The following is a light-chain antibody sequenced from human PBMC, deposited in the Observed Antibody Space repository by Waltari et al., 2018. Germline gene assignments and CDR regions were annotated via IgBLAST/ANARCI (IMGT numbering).Light chain of an antibody. V-gene: IGLV1-47*01. CDR2: RND. CDR3: AAWDDRLSGVA. J-gene: IGLJ2*01. CDR1: SSNIARNS. Sequence: QSVLTQSPSASGTPGQTVTISCFGSSSNIARNSVYWYQHVPGTAPKLLIYRNDQRPSGVPDRFSASGSGTSASLAISGLRSEDEAHYYCAAWDDRLSGVAFGGGTKLTVL.